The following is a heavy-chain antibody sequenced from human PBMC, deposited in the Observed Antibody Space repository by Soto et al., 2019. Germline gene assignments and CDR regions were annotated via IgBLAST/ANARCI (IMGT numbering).Heavy chain of an antibody. CDR1: GGTFSSYA. V-gene: IGHV1-69*13. CDR3: ASSRAAGTIDY. J-gene: IGHJ4*02. CDR2: IIPIFGTA. D-gene: IGHD6-19*01. Sequence: ASVKVSCKASGGTFSSYAISWVRQAPGQGLEWMGGIIPIFGTANYAQKFQGRVTITADESTSTAYMELSSLRSEDTAVYYCASSRAAGTIDYWGQGTLVTVSS.